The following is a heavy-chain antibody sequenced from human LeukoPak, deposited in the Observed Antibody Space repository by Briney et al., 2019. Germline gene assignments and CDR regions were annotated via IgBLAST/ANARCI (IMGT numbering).Heavy chain of an antibody. CDR3: ARMGSDY. CDR1: GDAISSGNY. CDR2: IHHSGYT. D-gene: IGHD3-16*01. V-gene: IGHV4-38-2*01. J-gene: IGHJ4*02. Sequence: PLETLSLTCVVSGDAISSGNYWGWIRQPPEKGLEWIGNIHHSGYTNYNPSLKSRVTISVDTSKNQFSLKMKSVTAADTAVYYCARMGSDYWGPGTLVTVSS.